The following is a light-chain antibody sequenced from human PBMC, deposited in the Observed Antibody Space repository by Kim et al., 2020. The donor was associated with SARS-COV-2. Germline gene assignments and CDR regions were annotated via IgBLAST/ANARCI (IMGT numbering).Light chain of an antibody. Sequence: SPLSSSVGGSVTITCRASQYITRGLAWYQQKPRKAPNLLIYDASPWDSGVPSRFRGSRSGTEFTLTFSRLQPDYFASYYCQHRMTFGQGTKVDIK. V-gene: IGKV1-5*01. CDR1: QYITRG. CDR3: QHRMT. J-gene: IGKJ1*01. CDR2: DAS.